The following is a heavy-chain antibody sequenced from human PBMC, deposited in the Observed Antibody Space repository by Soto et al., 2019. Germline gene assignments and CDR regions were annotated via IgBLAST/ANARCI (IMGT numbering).Heavy chain of an antibody. CDR1: GGSISSGDYY. D-gene: IGHD2-15*01. J-gene: IGHJ4*02. Sequence: QVQLQESGPGLVKPSQTLSLTCTVSGGSISSGDYYWSWIRQPPGKGLEWIGYIYYSGSTYYNPSIKRRVTISVDTSKNQFSLKLSSVTAADTAVYYCASSYCSGGSCYPINFDYWGQGTLVTVSS. CDR3: ASSYCSGGSCYPINFDY. CDR2: IYYSGST. V-gene: IGHV4-30-4*01.